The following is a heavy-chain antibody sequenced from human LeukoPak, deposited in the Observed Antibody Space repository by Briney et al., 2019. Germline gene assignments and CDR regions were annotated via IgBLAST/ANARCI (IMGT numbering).Heavy chain of an antibody. J-gene: IGHJ4*02. CDR3: ASSRVPRPTVTPDWYFDY. D-gene: IGHD4-17*01. CDR1: GFTFSSYA. Sequence: GGSLRLSCAASGFTFSSYAMSWVRQAPGKGLEWVSAISGSGGSTYYADSVKGRFTISRDNSKNTLYLKMNSLRAEDTAVYYCASSRVPRPTVTPDWYFDYWGQGTLVTVSS. V-gene: IGHV3-23*01. CDR2: ISGSGGST.